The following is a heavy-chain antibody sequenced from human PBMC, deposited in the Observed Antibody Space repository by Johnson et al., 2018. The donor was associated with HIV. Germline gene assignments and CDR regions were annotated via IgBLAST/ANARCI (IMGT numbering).Heavy chain of an antibody. J-gene: IGHJ3*02. Sequence: VQLVESGGGLVQPGGSLRLSCAASGFTFSSYWMSWVRQAPGKGLEWVANINQDGSDKYYVDSVKGRFTISRDNSKNTVYLQMNGLRAEDTAVYHCAKDLYSSSWTNDAFDIWGQGTMVTVSS. CDR2: INQDGSDK. V-gene: IGHV3-7*01. CDR3: AKDLYSSSWTNDAFDI. CDR1: GFTFSSYW. D-gene: IGHD6-13*01.